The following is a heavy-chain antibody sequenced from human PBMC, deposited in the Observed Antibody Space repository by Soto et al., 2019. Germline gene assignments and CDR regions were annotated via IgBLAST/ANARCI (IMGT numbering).Heavy chain of an antibody. CDR2: ISGIDDST. CDR1: GFTFSSYA. D-gene: IGHD2-15*01. Sequence: GGSLRLSCAASGFTFSSYAMSWVRQAPGKGLEWVSVISGIDDSTYYADSVKGRFTISRDNAKNTLYLQMNSLRAEDTAVYYCARNAGYCSGGSCYRIYYYGMDVWSQGTTVTVSS. J-gene: IGHJ6*02. V-gene: IGHV3-23*01. CDR3: ARNAGYCSGGSCYRIYYYGMDV.